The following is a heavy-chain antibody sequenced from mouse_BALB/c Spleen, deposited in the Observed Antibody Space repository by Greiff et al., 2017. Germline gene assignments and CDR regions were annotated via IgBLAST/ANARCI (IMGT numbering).Heavy chain of an antibody. V-gene: IGHV1-87*01. CDR2: IYPGDGDT. CDR1: GYTFTSYW. CDR3: ARERGEFAY. J-gene: IGHJ3*01. Sequence: QVQLQQSGAELARPGASVKLSCKASGYTFTSYWMQWVKQRPGQGLEWIGAIYPGDGDTRYTQKFKGKATLTADKSSSTAYMQLSSLASEDSAVYYCARERGEFAYWGQGTLVTVSA.